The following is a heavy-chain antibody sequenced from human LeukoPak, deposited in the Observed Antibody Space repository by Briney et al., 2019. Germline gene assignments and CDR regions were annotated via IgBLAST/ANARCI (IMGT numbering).Heavy chain of an antibody. V-gene: IGHV3-30*18. CDR2: ISYDGSNK. Sequence: PGRSLRLSCAASGFTFSSYGMHWVRRAPGKGLEWVAVISYDGSNKYYADSVKGRFTISRDNSKNTLYLQMNSLRAEDTAVYYCAKAGYEAYYYGMDVWGQGTTVTVSS. J-gene: IGHJ6*02. D-gene: IGHD5-12*01. CDR3: AKAGYEAYYYGMDV. CDR1: GFTFSSYG.